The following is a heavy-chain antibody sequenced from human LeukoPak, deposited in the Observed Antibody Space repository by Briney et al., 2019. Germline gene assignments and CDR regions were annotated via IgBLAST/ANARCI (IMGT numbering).Heavy chain of an antibody. CDR2: ISAYNGNT. D-gene: IGHD4-17*01. V-gene: IGHV1-18*01. CDR3: ARGYMGDYGDYVGWFDP. CDR1: GGTFSSYA. Sequence: GASVKVSCKASGGTFSSYAISWVRQAPGQGLEWMGWISAYNGNTNYAQKLQGRVTMTTDTSTSTAYMELRSLRSDDTAVYYCARGYMGDYGDYVGWFDPWGQGTLVTVSS. J-gene: IGHJ5*02.